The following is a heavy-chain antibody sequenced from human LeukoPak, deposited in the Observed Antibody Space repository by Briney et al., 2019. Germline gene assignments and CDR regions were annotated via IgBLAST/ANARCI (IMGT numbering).Heavy chain of an antibody. V-gene: IGHV3-30*04. Sequence: PGRTLRLSCAASGFTFSSYAMHWVRQAPGKGLEWVAVISYDGSNKYYADSVKGRFTISRDNSKNTLYLQMNSLRAEDTAVYYCASLMHWGQGTLVTVSS. CDR3: ASLMH. CDR2: ISYDGSNK. J-gene: IGHJ4*02. CDR1: GFTFSSYA. D-gene: IGHD2-8*01.